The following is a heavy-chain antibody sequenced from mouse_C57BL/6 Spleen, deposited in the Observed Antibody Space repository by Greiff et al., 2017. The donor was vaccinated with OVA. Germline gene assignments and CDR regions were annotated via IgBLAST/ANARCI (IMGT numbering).Heavy chain of an antibody. V-gene: IGHV1-80*01. J-gene: IGHJ2*01. Sequence: QVQLQQSGAELVKPGASVKISCKASGYAFSSYWMNWVKQRPGKGLAWIGQIYPGDGDTNYNGKFKGKATLTADKSSSTAYMQLSSLTSEDSAVYFCARSDSPYYFDYWGQGTTLTVSS. CDR2: IYPGDGDT. CDR1: GYAFSSYW. CDR3: ARSDSPYYFDY.